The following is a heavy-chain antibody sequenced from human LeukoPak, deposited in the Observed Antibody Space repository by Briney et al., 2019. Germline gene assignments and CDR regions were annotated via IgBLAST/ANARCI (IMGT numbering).Heavy chain of an antibody. Sequence: GESLKISCHDSGPLFTSYWMAWLRQMPGKGLEWMGIIYPGDSDTNYSPSFQGRVTISADKSISTAYLQWSSLKASDTAMYYCARRLGLGYCSGGSCRSAGWFDPWGQGTLVTVSS. V-gene: IGHV5-51*01. CDR2: IYPGDSDT. J-gene: IGHJ5*02. D-gene: IGHD2-15*01. CDR1: GPLFTSYW. CDR3: ARRLGLGYCSGGSCRSAGWFDP.